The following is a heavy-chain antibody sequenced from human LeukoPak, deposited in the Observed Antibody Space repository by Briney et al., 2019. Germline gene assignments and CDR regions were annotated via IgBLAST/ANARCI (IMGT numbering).Heavy chain of an antibody. CDR3: ARVNVKWIQLWLGTDY. CDR1: GGSISSYY. CDR2: IYYSGST. D-gene: IGHD5-18*01. Sequence: SETLSLTCTVSGGSISSYYWSWIRQPPGKGLEWIGYIYYSGSTNYNPSLKSRVTISVDTSKNQFSLKLSSVTAADTAVYYCARVNVKWIQLWLGTDYWGQGTLVTVSS. V-gene: IGHV4-59*08. J-gene: IGHJ4*02.